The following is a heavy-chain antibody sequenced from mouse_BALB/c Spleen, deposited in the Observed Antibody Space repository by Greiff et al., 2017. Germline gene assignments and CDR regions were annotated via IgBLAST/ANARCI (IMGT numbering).Heavy chain of an antibody. CDR2: IDPANGNT. Sequence: EVKLMEFGAELLKPGAPVKLSCTASGFHTKDTSMHWVKQRPEQGLEWIGRIDPANGNTKYDPKFQGKATITANTSSNQPYLQLTGLTSEYPAVYCCARADTAAAMDYWGQGTSVTVSS. V-gene: IGHV14-3*02. CDR3: ARADTAAAMDY. J-gene: IGHJ4*01. D-gene: IGHD1-2*01. CDR1: GFHTKDTS.